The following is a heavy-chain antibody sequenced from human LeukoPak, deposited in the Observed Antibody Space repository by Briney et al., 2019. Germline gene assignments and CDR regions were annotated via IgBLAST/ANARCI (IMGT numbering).Heavy chain of an antibody. J-gene: IGHJ4*02. Sequence: GRSLRLSCAASGFTFSSYATHWVRQAPGKGLEWVAVISYGGSNKYYADSVKGRFTISRDNSKNTLYLQMNSLRAEDTAVYYCARTYSSSSHIDYWGQGTLVTVSS. D-gene: IGHD6-6*01. CDR3: ARTYSSSSHIDY. CDR1: GFTFSSYA. V-gene: IGHV3-30*01. CDR2: ISYGGSNK.